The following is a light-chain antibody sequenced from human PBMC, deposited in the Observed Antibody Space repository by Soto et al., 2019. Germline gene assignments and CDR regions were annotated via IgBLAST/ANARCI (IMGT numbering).Light chain of an antibody. J-gene: IGLJ2*01. CDR3: AAWDDSLSGVI. CDR1: SSNIGSNY. Sequence: QSVLPQPPSASGTPGQRVTIACSGSSSNIGSNYVYWYQQLPGTAPKLLFYKNNQRPSGVRDRFSGSKSGTSASLDISGLRFEDEADYYCAAWDDSLSGVIFGGGNKLTVL. V-gene: IGLV1-47*01. CDR2: KNN.